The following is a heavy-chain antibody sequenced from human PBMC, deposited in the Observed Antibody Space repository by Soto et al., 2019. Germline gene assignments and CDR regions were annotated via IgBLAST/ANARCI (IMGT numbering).Heavy chain of an antibody. Sequence: QVQLVESGGGVVQPGRSLRLSCAASGFTFSSYAMHWVRQAPGKGLEWVAVISYDGSNKYYADSVKGRFTISRDNYKNTLYLQMNSLRAEDTAVYYCARGGRWLKLGYFDYWGQGTLVTVSS. V-gene: IGHV3-30-3*01. CDR3: ARGGRWLKLGYFDY. D-gene: IGHD3-16*01. J-gene: IGHJ4*02. CDR2: ISYDGSNK. CDR1: GFTFSSYA.